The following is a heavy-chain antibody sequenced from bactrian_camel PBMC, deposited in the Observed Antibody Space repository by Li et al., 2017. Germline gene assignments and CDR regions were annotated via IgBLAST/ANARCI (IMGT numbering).Heavy chain of an antibody. D-gene: IGHD6*01. J-gene: IGHJ4*01. CDR3: ATSLYGGASGTQYSY. CDR1: GLTFYGSD. Sequence: VQLVESGGGSVQEGGSLLLSCVASGLTFYGSDMGWYRQVPGNECELVATLSADSPTYYAHSVKGRFTISQDISKNTVYLQMNNLRTEDTALYYCATSLYGGASGTQYSYWGQGTQVTVS. V-gene: IGHV3S55*01. CDR2: LSADSPT.